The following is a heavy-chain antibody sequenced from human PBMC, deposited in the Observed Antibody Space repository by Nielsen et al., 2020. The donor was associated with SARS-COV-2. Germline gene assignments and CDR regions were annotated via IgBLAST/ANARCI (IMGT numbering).Heavy chain of an antibody. V-gene: IGHV1-24*01. CDR1: GYTLTELS. CDR2: FDPEDGET. CDR3: ATERILGYAILTGYPADALDI. J-gene: IGHJ3*02. Sequence: ASVKVSCKVSGYTLTELSMHWVRQAPGKGLEWMGGFDPEDGETIYAQKFQGRVTLTEDTSTDTIYMEMSSLRSEDTAVYYCATERILGYAILTGYPADALDIWGHGTMVIVSS. D-gene: IGHD3-9*01.